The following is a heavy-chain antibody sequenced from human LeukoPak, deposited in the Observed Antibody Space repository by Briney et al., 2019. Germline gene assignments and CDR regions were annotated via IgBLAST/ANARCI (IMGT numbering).Heavy chain of an antibody. D-gene: IGHD3-16*01. CDR2: ISYDGST. CDR3: VREGAVPGIDP. Sequence: ETLSLTCAVSGYSITSGFSRGWIRPPPGKGLEWIAAISYDGSTDYKSTLQSRLTISRDTSKNEFSLRLTSVTATDTAVYYCVREGAVPGIDPWGQGTLVTVSS. CDR1: GYSITSGFS. J-gene: IGHJ5*02. V-gene: IGHV4-38-2*02.